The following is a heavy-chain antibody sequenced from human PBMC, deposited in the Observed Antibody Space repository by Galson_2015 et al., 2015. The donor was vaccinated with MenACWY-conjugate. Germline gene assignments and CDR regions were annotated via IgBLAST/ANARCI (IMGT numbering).Heavy chain of an antibody. V-gene: IGHV3-21*01. CDR3: AREGSNSYYDSVVYYDV. CDR1: EFTFSSYT. D-gene: IGHD3-22*01. J-gene: IGHJ3*01. CDR2: ISARSTYI. Sequence: SLRLSCAASEFTFSSYTMIWVRQAPGKGLEWISSISARSTYIYYADSLRGRFTISRDNAKNSLHLQMDSLRAEDTAIYYCAREGSNSYYDSVVYYDV.